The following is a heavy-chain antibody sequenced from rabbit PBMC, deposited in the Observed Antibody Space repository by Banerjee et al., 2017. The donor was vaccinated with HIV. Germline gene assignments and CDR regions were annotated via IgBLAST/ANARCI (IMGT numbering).Heavy chain of an antibody. CDR2: IDPGFGST. J-gene: IGHJ6*01. Sequence: QEQLVESGGGLVQPGGSLKLSRKASGFDFSTYGVSWVRQTPGKGLEWVGYIDPGFGSTDYASWVNGRFTISSHNAQNTVFLQMTSLTAADTATYFCARGAGYADYGDTYYVMDLWGPGTLVTVS. CDR3: ARGAGYADYGDTYYVMDL. CDR1: GFDFSTYG. V-gene: IGHV1S47*01. D-gene: IGHD2-1*01.